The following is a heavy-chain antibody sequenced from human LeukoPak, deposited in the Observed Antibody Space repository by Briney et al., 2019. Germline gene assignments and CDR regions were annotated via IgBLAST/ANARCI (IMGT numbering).Heavy chain of an antibody. D-gene: IGHD4-17*01. V-gene: IGHV1-2*02. CDR3: SREGDYGDYGRLWYFDL. CDR1: GYTFTGYF. CDR2: INPNSGGT. Sequence: GASVKVSCKTSGYTFTGYFMHWVRQAPGQGLEWMGWINPNSGGTNYAQKFQGRVTMTRDTSISTAYMELTRLRSDDTAMYYCSREGDYGDYGRLWYFDLWGRGTLDTVSS. J-gene: IGHJ2*01.